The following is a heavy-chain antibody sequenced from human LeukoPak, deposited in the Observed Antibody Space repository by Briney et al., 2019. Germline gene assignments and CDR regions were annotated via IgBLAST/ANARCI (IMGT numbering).Heavy chain of an antibody. D-gene: IGHD2-2*02. CDR2: IYHSGST. V-gene: IGHV4-30-2*01. CDR1: GGSISSGGYY. Sequence: SQTLSLTCTVSGGSISSGGYYWSWIRQPPGKGLEWIGYIYHSGSTCYNPSLKSRVTISVDRSKNQFSLKLSSVTAADTAVYYCASTNCSSTSCYRSQYFQHWGQGTLVTVSS. CDR3: ASTNCSSTSCYRSQYFQH. J-gene: IGHJ1*01.